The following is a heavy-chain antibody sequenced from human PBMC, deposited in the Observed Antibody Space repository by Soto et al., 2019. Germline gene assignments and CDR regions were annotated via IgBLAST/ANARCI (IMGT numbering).Heavy chain of an antibody. CDR3: ARDPAP. V-gene: IGHV4-31*03. Sequence: SETLSLTCTFSGCSISSGGYYWSWIRQHPGKGLEWIGYIYNSGTTYYNPSLKSRVTISVDTSKNQFSLKLTSVTAADTAVYYCARDPAPWGQGTLVTVSS. CDR2: IYNSGTT. J-gene: IGHJ5*02. CDR1: GCSISSGGYY.